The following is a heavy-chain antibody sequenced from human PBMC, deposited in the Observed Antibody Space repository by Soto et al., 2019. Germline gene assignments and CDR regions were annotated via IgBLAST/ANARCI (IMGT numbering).Heavy chain of an antibody. D-gene: IGHD3-9*01. V-gene: IGHV3-11*05. CDR3: ARDHYDILTGSGWFDP. Sequence: QMQVVESGGGLVKPGGSLRLSCAASGFNFSDYYMSWLRQAPGKGPEWLSYISSSSTYTNYADSVQGRFTISRDNAKNSLYLQMNDLRAEDTAVYYCARDHYDILTGSGWFDPWGQGTLVTVSS. CDR1: GFNFSDYY. CDR2: ISSSSTYT. J-gene: IGHJ5*02.